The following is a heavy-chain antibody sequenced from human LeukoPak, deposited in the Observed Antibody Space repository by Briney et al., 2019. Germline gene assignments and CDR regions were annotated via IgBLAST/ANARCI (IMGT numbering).Heavy chain of an antibody. V-gene: IGHV1-2*02. CDR1: GYTFTGYY. CDR3: ARGSITMIVVVIGFDP. D-gene: IGHD3-22*01. Sequence: GASVKVSCKASGYTFTGYYMHWVRQAPGQGLEWMGWINPNSGGTNYAQKFQGRVTKTRDTSISTAYMELSRLRSDDTAVYYCARGSITMIVVVIGFDPWGQGTLVTVSS. CDR2: INPNSGGT. J-gene: IGHJ5*02.